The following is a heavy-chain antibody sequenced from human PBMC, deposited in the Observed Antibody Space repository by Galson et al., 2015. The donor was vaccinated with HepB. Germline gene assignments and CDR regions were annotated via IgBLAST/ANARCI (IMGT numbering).Heavy chain of an antibody. D-gene: IGHD6-19*01. Sequence: CAISGDSVSSNRVAWNWIRQSPSRGLEWLGRTYYRSKWYNDYAVSVKSRITINPDTSKNQFSLQLNSVTPEDTAVYYCARRLIAVAGYAFDIWGQGTMVTVSS. CDR1: GDSVSSNRVA. CDR3: ARRLIAVAGYAFDI. J-gene: IGHJ3*02. CDR2: TYYRSKWYN. V-gene: IGHV6-1*01.